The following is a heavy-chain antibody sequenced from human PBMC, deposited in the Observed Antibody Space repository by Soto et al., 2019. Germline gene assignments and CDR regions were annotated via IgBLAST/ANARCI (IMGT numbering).Heavy chain of an antibody. CDR1: GFTFSSYA. V-gene: IGHV3-23*01. Sequence: EVQLLESGGGLVQPGGSLRLSCAASGFTFSSYAMSWVRQAPGKGLEWVSAISGSGGSTYYADSVKGRFTISRDNSKNTLYLQMHSLRAEDTAVYYCAKDSDPVSTSSGDVWGQGTTVTVSS. D-gene: IGHD6-25*01. CDR3: AKDSDPVSTSSGDV. J-gene: IGHJ6*02. CDR2: ISGSGGST.